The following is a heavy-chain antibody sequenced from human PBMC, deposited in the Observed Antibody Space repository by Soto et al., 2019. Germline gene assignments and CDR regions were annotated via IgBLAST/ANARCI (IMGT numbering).Heavy chain of an antibody. V-gene: IGHV4-61*01. CDR3: ATVSLPLTTVDY. Sequence: SETLSLTCIVSVGSVSSGSYYWNWIRQPPGKGLEWIGSIYHSGSADYNPSLKSRVTISVDTSKNQFSLNLGSVTAADTAVYYCATVSLPLTTVDYRGQGALVPLS. CDR1: VGSVSSGSYY. CDR2: IYHSGSA. D-gene: IGHD4-4*01. J-gene: IGHJ4*02.